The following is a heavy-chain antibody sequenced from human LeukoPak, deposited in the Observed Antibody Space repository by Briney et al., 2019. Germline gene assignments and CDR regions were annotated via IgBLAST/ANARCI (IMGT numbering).Heavy chain of an antibody. CDR1: GYTFTSYG. Sequence: ASVKVSCKASGYTFTSYGISWVRHAPGQGLEWMGWISAYNGNTNNAQKLQSRVTMTTDTSTSTAYMELRSLRSDDTAVYYCARDSPWGYYDFWSGYYTGTQIDYWGQGTLVTVSS. J-gene: IGHJ4*02. D-gene: IGHD3-3*01. CDR2: ISAYNGNT. CDR3: ARDSPWGYYDFWSGYYTGTQIDY. V-gene: IGHV1-18*01.